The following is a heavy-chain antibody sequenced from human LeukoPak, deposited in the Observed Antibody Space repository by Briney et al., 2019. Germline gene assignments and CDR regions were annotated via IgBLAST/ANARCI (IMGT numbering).Heavy chain of an antibody. CDR3: AREAEELLWFGEPHMDV. Sequence: SETLSLTCAVYGGSFSGYYWSWIRQPPGKGLEWIGEISHSGSTNYNPSLKSRVTISVDTSKNQFSLKLSSVTAADTAVYYCAREAEELLWFGEPHMDVWGKGTTVTVSS. J-gene: IGHJ6*03. CDR2: ISHSGST. D-gene: IGHD3-10*01. CDR1: GGSFSGYY. V-gene: IGHV4-34*01.